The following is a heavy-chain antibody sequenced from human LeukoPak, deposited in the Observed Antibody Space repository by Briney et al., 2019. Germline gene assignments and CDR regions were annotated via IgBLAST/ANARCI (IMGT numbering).Heavy chain of an antibody. D-gene: IGHD1-1*01. Sequence: PGGSLRLSCAASGFTLSSYAMSWVRQAPGKGLEWVSAISGSGGSTYYADSVEGRFTISRDNSKNTLYLQMKSLRAEDTALYYCAKSLAPLYSSTTHWGQGTLVTVSS. CDR3: AKSLAPLYSSTTH. CDR1: GFTLSSYA. J-gene: IGHJ4*02. V-gene: IGHV3-23*01. CDR2: ISGSGGST.